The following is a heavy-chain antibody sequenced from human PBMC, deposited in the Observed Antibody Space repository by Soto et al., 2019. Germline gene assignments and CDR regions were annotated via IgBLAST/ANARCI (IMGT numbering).Heavy chain of an antibody. Sequence: PGGSLRLSCAASGFMFSDYGMHWVRQAPGKGLEWVAIIWYDGNYKYYSESAKGRFTISRDNSNNTLYLQMNNLRVEDTAVYFCAREGAVAGSQDFWGQGTLVTVS. D-gene: IGHD6-19*01. CDR1: GFMFSDYG. J-gene: IGHJ4*02. CDR2: IWYDGNYK. V-gene: IGHV3-33*01. CDR3: AREGAVAGSQDF.